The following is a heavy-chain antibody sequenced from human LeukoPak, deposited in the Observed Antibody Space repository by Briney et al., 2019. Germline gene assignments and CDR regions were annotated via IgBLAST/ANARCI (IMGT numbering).Heavy chain of an antibody. V-gene: IGHV3-23*01. Sequence: GGSLRLSCAASGFTFRSYAMSWVRQAPGKGLEWVSAISGSGGSTYYADSVKGRFTISRDNSKNTLYLQMNSLRAEDTAVYYCAKGGYYDILTGYYRGLYFDYWGQGTLVTVSS. CDR2: ISGSGGST. J-gene: IGHJ4*02. D-gene: IGHD3-9*01. CDR3: AKGGYYDILTGYYRGLYFDY. CDR1: GFTFRSYA.